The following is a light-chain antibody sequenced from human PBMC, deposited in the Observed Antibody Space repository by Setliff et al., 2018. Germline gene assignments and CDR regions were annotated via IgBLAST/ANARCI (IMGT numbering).Light chain of an antibody. Sequence: QSALAQPASVSGSPGQSITISCSGTIGDVGAYDFVSWYQHHPGKAPKLVIYEVTNRPSGISNRFSGSKSGNSASLIISGLQAEDEADYYCSATSSSTYVFGTGTRSPS. V-gene: IGLV2-14*01. J-gene: IGLJ1*01. CDR3: SATSSSTYV. CDR1: IGDVGAYDF. CDR2: EVT.